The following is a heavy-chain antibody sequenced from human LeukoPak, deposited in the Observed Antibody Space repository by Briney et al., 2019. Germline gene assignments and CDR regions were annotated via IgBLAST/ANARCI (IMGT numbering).Heavy chain of an antibody. J-gene: IGHJ5*02. CDR3: ARESSTAMVPGRFDP. CDR2: ISAYNGNT. CDR1: GYTFTSYG. D-gene: IGHD5-18*01. V-gene: IGHV1-18*01. Sequence: ASVKVSCKASGYTFTSYGISWVRQAPGQGLEWMGWISAYNGNTNYAQKLQGRATMTTDTSTSTAYMELRSLRSDDTAVHYCARESSTAMVPGRFDPWGQGTLVTVSP.